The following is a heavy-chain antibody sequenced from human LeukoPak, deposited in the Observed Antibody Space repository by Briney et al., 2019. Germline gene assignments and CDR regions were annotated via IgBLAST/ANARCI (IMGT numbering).Heavy chain of an antibody. J-gene: IGHJ6*02. V-gene: IGHV3-21*01. D-gene: IGHD2-2*01. CDR2: ISSSSSYI. CDR1: GFTFSSYS. Sequence: PGGSLRPSCAASGFTFSSYSMNWVRQAPGKGLEWVSSISSSSSYIYYADSVKGRFTTSRDNAKNSLYLQMNSLRAEDTAVYYCASSSTSYWRGVYYYYGMDVWGQGTTVTVSS. CDR3: ASSSTSYWRGVYYYYGMDV.